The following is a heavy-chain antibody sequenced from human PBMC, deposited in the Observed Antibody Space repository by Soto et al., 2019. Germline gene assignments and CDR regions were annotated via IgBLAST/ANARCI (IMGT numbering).Heavy chain of an antibody. Sequence: SETLSLTCAVYGGSFSGYYWSWIRRPPGKGLEWIGEINHSGSTNYNPSLKSRVTISVDTSKNQFSLKLSSVTAADTAVYYCARDEGTPLWFGETRYDYWGQGTLVTVSS. V-gene: IGHV4-34*01. CDR2: INHSGST. CDR3: ARDEGTPLWFGETRYDY. D-gene: IGHD3-10*01. CDR1: GGSFSGYY. J-gene: IGHJ4*02.